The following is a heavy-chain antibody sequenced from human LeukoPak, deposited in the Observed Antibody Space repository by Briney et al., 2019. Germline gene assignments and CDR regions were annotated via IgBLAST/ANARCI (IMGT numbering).Heavy chain of an antibody. Sequence: SGTLSLTCAVSGVSISGSDWWTWVRQPPGKGLEWMGEIYHSGSTNYNPSLKSRVTISVDKSKKQFSLNLRSVTAADTAVYYCARNGGNSDVDYWGQGTLVTVSS. D-gene: IGHD4-23*01. CDR2: IYHSGST. CDR3: ARNGGNSDVDY. CDR1: GVSISGSDW. J-gene: IGHJ4*02. V-gene: IGHV4-4*02.